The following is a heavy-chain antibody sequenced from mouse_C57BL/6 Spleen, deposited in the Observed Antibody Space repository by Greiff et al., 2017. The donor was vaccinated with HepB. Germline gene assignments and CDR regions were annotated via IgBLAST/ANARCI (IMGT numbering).Heavy chain of an antibody. V-gene: IGHV10-1*01. CDR1: GFSFNTYA. Sequence: EVKLVESGGGLVQPKGSLKLSCAASGFSFNTYAMNWVRQAPGKGLEWVARIRSKSNNYATYYADSVKDRFTISRDDSESMLYLQMNNLKTEDTARYYCVRHPGGAMDYWGQGTSVTVSS. J-gene: IGHJ4*01. CDR3: VRHPGGAMDY. CDR2: IRSKSNNYAT.